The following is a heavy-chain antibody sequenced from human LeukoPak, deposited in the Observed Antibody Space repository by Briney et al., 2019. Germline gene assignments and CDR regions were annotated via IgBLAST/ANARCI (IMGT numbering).Heavy chain of an antibody. D-gene: IGHD6-6*01. J-gene: IGHJ6*03. CDR1: GFTFSSYA. Sequence: VGSLRLSCAASGFTFSSYAMSWVRQAPGNGMEWVANIKQDGSEKYYVDSVKGRFTISRDNAKNSLYLQMNSLRAEDTAVYYCARMYSSSSYRVLRLWYYYYYMDVWGKGTTVTVSS. V-gene: IGHV3-7*04. CDR3: ARMYSSSSYRVLRLWYYYYYMDV. CDR2: IKQDGSEK.